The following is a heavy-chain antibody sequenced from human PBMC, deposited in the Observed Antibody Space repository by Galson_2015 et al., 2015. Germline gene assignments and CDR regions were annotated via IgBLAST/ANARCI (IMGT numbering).Heavy chain of an antibody. CDR1: GFTFSTYT. CDR3: ARGLPPGLDY. CDR2: ISSTSDTI. J-gene: IGHJ4*02. V-gene: IGHV3-48*01. Sequence: SLRLSCAASGFTFSTYTMDWVRQAPGKGLEWISYISSTSDTIDYADSVKGRFIISRDIAKNSLYLEMNSLTVEDTAVYYCARGLPPGLDYSGQGTLVAVSS.